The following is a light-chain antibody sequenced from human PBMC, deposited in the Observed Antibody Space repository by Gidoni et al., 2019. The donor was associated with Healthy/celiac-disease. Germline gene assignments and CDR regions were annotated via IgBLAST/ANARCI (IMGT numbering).Light chain of an antibody. J-gene: IGKJ1*01. CDR3: QQYNSYQGT. Sequence: DIQMTQSPSTLSASVGDRVTITCRASQSISSGLAWYQQKQGKAPKLLIYDASSLESGVPSSFSGSGSGTEFTLTISSLQPDDFATYYCQQYNSYQGTFGQGTKVEIK. CDR1: QSISSG. V-gene: IGKV1-5*01. CDR2: DAS.